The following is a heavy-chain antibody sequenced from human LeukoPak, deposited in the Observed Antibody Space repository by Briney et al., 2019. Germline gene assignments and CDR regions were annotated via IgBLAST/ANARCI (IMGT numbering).Heavy chain of an antibody. J-gene: IGHJ2*01. CDR2: MYSSGST. V-gene: IGHV4-59*01. CDR1: GGSISSYY. D-gene: IGHD7-27*01. Sequence: SETLSLTCTVSGGSISSYYWSWIRQPPGKGLEWVGYMYSSGSTNYNASLKSRVTISIDTPKNQFSLKVSSLTAADTAVYYCARMNNWGRGWYFDLWGRGTLVTVSS. CDR3: ARMNNWGRGWYFDL.